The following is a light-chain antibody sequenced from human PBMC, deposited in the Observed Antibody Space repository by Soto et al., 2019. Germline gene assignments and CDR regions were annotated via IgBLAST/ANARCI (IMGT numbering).Light chain of an antibody. CDR2: EVS. V-gene: IGLV2-14*01. J-gene: IGLJ3*02. Sequence: QSALTQPASVSGSPGQSITISCTGSSSDVGAYKYVSWFQQHPGNAPKLIIYEVSNRPSGVSDRFSGSKSGNTASLTISGLQAEDEADYHCSSYTTTTAWVFGGGTKLTVL. CDR1: SSDVGAYKY. CDR3: SSYTTTTAWV.